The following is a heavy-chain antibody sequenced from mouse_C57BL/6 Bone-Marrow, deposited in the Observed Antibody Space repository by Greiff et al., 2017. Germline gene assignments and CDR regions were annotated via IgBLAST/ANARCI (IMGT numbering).Heavy chain of an antibody. Sequence: VQLKQSGAELVMPGASVKLSCKASGYTFTSYWMHWVKQRPGQGLEWIGEIDPSDSYTNYNQKFKGKSTLTVDKSSSTAYMQLSSLTSEDSAVYYCAREEITTVVSYYFDYWGQGTTLTVSS. CDR3: AREEITTVVSYYFDY. CDR1: GYTFTSYW. D-gene: IGHD1-1*01. CDR2: IDPSDSYT. J-gene: IGHJ2*01. V-gene: IGHV1-69*01.